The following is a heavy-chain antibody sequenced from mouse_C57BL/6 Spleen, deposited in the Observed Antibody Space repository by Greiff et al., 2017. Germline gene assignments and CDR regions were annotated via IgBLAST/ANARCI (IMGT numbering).Heavy chain of an antibody. CDR1: GFTFSDYG. V-gene: IGHV5-17*01. CDR3: ARGYYYGSSYVRFAY. J-gene: IGHJ3*01. D-gene: IGHD1-1*01. CDR2: ISSGSSTI. Sequence: EVMLVESGGGLVKPGGSLKLSCAASGFTFSDYGMHWVRQAPEKGLEWVAYISSGSSTIYYADTVKGRITISRDTAKNTLFLQMTSLRSEDTAMYYCARGYYYGSSYVRFAYWGQGTLVTVSA.